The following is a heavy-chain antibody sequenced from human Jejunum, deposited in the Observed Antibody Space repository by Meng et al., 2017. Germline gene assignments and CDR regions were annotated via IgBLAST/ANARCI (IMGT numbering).Heavy chain of an antibody. V-gene: IGHV1-69*08. J-gene: IGHJ4*02. CDR1: GGTFSTYT. CDR2: IVPVLGLA. CDR3: ARDGDTYVGGYYVDY. Sequence: QVQLVQSGAEVKKPGSSVKVSCKASGGTFSTYTINWVRQAPGQGLEWMGKIVPVLGLADYAQKFQGRVTITADRSTSTAYMELSSLGSEDTAMYYCARDGDTYVGGYYVDYWGQGTLVTVSS. D-gene: IGHD5-18*01.